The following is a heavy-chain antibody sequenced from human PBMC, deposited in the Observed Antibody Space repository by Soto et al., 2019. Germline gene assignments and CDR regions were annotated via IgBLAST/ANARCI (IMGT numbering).Heavy chain of an antibody. CDR2: ISYDGSNK. CDR3: ARDPYCGGDCYSGTGAGWFDP. CDR1: GFTFSSYA. Sequence: QVQLVESGGGVVQPGRSLRLSCAASGFTFSSYAMHWVRQAPGKGLEWVAVISYDGSNKYYADSVKGRFTISRDNSKNTLYLQMNSRRVEDTAVYYWARDPYCGGDCYSGTGAGWFDPWGQGTLVTVSS. J-gene: IGHJ5*02. D-gene: IGHD2-21*01. V-gene: IGHV3-30-3*01.